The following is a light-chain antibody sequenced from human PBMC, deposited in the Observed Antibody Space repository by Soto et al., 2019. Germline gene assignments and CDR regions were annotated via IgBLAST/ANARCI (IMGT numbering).Light chain of an antibody. Sequence: EILMTQSPAALSVSPGERATLSCRASQSVSSSYLAWYQQKPGQAPSLLIYGASSRATGIPDRFSGSGSGTDFTLTISRLEPEDFAVYYCQQYGSSPWTFGQGTKVDIK. V-gene: IGKV3-20*01. CDR1: QSVSSSY. J-gene: IGKJ1*01. CDR2: GAS. CDR3: QQYGSSPWT.